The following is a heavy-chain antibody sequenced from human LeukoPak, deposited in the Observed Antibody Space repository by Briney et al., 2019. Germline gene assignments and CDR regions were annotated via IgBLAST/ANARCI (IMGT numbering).Heavy chain of an antibody. CDR2: FDPEGGET. Sequence: ASVKVSCKVSGYTLTELSMHWVRQAPGKGLEWMGGFDPEGGETIYAQKFQGRVTMTEDTSTDTAYMELSSLRSEDTAVYYCATDGSTPDAFDIWGQGTMVTVSS. V-gene: IGHV1-24*01. J-gene: IGHJ3*02. CDR3: ATDGSTPDAFDI. CDR1: GYTLTELS. D-gene: IGHD5-12*01.